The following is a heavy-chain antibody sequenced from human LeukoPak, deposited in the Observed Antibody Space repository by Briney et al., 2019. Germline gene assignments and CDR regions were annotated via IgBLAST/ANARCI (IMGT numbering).Heavy chain of an antibody. J-gene: IGHJ3*02. CDR3: AKDYSSRALDAFDI. CDR1: GFIFSSFG. V-gene: IGHV3-33*06. Sequence: PGGSLRLSCAASGFIFSSFGMHWVRQAPGKGLEWVAVIWHDGSYKYYLDSVKGRFTISRDNAKNTLYLQMNNLRVEDTAVYYCAKDYSSRALDAFDIWGQGTMVTVSS. CDR2: IWHDGSYK. D-gene: IGHD2-21*01.